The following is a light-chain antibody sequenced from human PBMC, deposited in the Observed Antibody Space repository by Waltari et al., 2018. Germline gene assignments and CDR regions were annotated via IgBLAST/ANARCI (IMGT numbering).Light chain of an antibody. CDR1: QDISTY. CDR2: AVS. Sequence: DIQLTQSPSFLSASVGDSVTTTCRASQDISTYLAWYQQKPGKAPKLLIHAVSTLQAGVPSRFSGGGSGTEFTLTISSLQPEDFATYYCQQLSGYPFTFGPGTKVDIK. CDR3: QQLSGYPFT. V-gene: IGKV1-9*01. J-gene: IGKJ3*01.